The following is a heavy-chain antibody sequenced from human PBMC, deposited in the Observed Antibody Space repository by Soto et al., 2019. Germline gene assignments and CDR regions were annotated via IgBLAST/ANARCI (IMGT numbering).Heavy chain of an antibody. V-gene: IGHV4-59*01. CDR3: ARDGGGGLDV. CDR1: AGSISSYY. J-gene: IGHJ6*02. D-gene: IGHD3-16*01. CDR2: VYYNGST. Sequence: SETLSLTCTVSAGSISSYYWSWIRQPPGKGLEWIGYVYYNGSTNYNPSLKSRVLISVDSSNNQFSLHLMSVTAADTAVYYCARDGGGGLDVWGQGTTVTVSS.